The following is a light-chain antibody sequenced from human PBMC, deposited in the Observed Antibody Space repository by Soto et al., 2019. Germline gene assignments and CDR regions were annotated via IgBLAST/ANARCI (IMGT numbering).Light chain of an antibody. CDR3: QQYDNLPLT. V-gene: IGKV1-33*01. J-gene: IGKJ3*01. CDR1: QDISNY. CDR2: DAS. Sequence: DMQMTQSPSSMSASVGDSVTIXXQASQDISNYLNWYQQKPGKAPKLXIYDASNLETGVPSRFSGSGSGTDFTFTISSLQPEDIATYYCQQYDNLPLTFGPGTKVDIK.